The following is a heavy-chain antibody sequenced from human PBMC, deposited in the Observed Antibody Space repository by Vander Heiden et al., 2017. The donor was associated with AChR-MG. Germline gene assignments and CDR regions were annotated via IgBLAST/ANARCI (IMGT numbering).Heavy chain of an antibody. CDR3: ASAKFDTRAYYPFDS. D-gene: IGHD1-26*01. V-gene: IGHV4-59*01. J-gene: IGHJ4*02. CDR2: IFYTGST. CDR1: AGSISSYY. Sequence: QVQLQESGPGLVKPSETLSLTCSVSAGSISSYYWSWIRQPPGEGLEWIGYIFYTGSTNYNPSLKSRVTISLDTSKSQFSLKLTSVTAADTAVYYCASAKFDTRAYYPFDSWGQGTLVTVSS.